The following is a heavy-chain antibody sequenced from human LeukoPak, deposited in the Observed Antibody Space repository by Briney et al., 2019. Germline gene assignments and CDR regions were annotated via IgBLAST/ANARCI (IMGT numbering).Heavy chain of an antibody. CDR2: VHHSGST. Sequence: SETLSLTCTVSGESINSHDWSWLRQSPDKRLEWIGYVHHSGSTNYNPSLKSRVTISVDTPKNQFSLKLTSVTAADTAVYYCARQIAALGWVNWFDPWGQGTLVTVSS. J-gene: IGHJ5*02. CDR3: ARQIAALGWVNWFDP. CDR1: GESINSHD. D-gene: IGHD6-6*01. V-gene: IGHV4-59*11.